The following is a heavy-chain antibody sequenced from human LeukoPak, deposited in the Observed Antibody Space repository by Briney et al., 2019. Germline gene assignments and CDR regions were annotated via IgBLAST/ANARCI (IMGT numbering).Heavy chain of an antibody. V-gene: IGHV3-21*01. J-gene: IGHJ3*02. CDR1: GFTFSSYS. Sequence: PGGALRLSCAASGFTFSSYSMNWVRQAPGKGLEWVSSISSSSSYIYYADSVKGQFTISRDNAKNSLYLQMNSLRAEDTAVYYCARDSVKLTMVRGVIQGAFDIWGQGTMVTVSS. CDR2: ISSSSSYI. CDR3: ARDSVKLTMVRGVIQGAFDI. D-gene: IGHD3-10*01.